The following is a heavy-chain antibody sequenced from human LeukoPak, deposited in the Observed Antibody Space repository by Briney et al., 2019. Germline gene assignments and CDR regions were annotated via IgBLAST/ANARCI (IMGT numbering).Heavy chain of an antibody. Sequence: SETLSLTCTVSGGSISSYYWSWIRQPPGKGLEWIGYIYYSGSTNYNPSLKSRVAISVDTSKNQFSLKLSSVTAADTAVYYCAAIGNSYYYDSSGYYYFDYWGQGTLVTVSS. J-gene: IGHJ4*02. CDR2: IYYSGST. D-gene: IGHD3-22*01. V-gene: IGHV4-59*01. CDR1: GGSISSYY. CDR3: AAIGNSYYYDSSGYYYFDY.